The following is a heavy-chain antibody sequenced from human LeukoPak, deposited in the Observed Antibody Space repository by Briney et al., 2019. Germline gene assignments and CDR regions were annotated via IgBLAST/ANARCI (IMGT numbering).Heavy chain of an antibody. J-gene: IGHJ4*02. CDR2: ISAYNGNT. Sequence: GASVKVSCKASGYTFTGYGISWVRQAPGQGLEWMGWISAYNGNTNYAQKLQGRVTMTTDTSTSTAYMELRSLRSDDTAVYYCARLWYYGSGRPPGLDYWGQGTLVTVSS. V-gene: IGHV1-18*01. D-gene: IGHD3-10*01. CDR3: ARLWYYGSGRPPGLDY. CDR1: GYTFTGYG.